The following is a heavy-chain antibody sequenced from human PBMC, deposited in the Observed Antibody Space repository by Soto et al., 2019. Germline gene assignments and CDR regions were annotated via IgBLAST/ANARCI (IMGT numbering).Heavy chain of an antibody. V-gene: IGHV3-53*01. CDR1: GLTVSANY. CDR3: ARARSSTMIVVTNHWYFDL. CDR2: LYSGGTA. J-gene: IGHJ2*01. Sequence: GSLRLSCAASGLTVSANYMNWVRQAPGKGLEWVSLLYSGGTAYYADSVRGRFTISRDNSKNTLYLQMNSLRVEDTAVYFCARARSSTMIVVTNHWYFDLWGRGTLVTVSS. D-gene: IGHD3-22*01.